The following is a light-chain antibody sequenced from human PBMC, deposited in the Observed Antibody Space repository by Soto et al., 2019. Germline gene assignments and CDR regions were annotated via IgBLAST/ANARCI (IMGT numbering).Light chain of an antibody. Sequence: DIQMNQSPSSVSASVGDIVTITCRASQSISSYLNWYQQKPGKAPKLLIYAASSLQSGVPSRFSGSGSGTDFTLTISSLQPEDFATYYCQQSYSTPITVGQGTRLEIK. CDR3: QQSYSTPIT. CDR1: QSISSY. CDR2: AAS. V-gene: IGKV1-39*01. J-gene: IGKJ5*01.